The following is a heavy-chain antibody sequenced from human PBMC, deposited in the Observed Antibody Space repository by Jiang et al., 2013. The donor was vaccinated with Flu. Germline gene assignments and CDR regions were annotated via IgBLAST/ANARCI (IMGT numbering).Heavy chain of an antibody. D-gene: IGHD6-19*01. Sequence: LLKPSETLSLTCAVYGGSFSGYYWSWIRQPPGKGLEWIGEINHSGSTNYNPSLKSRVTISVDTSKNQFSLKLSSVTAADTAVYYCAGSPYSSGAGLGIDYWGQGTLVTVSS. CDR3: AGSPYSSGAGLGIDY. CDR2: INHSGST. J-gene: IGHJ4*02. V-gene: IGHV4-34*01. CDR1: GGSFSGYY.